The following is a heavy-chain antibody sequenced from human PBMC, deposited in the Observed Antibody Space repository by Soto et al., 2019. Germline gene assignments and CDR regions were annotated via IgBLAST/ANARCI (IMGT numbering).Heavy chain of an antibody. Sequence: GESLKISCKASGYSFTSYWIGWVRQLPGKGLEWMGLIHPGDSDTRYSPSFQGQFTISADKSISTAHLQLSSLRASANAIYYCARSLWGYGMDVWGQGTTVTVSS. D-gene: IGHD3-16*02. CDR1: GYSFTSYW. J-gene: IGHJ6*02. CDR2: IHPGDSDT. CDR3: ARSLWGYGMDV. V-gene: IGHV5-51*01.